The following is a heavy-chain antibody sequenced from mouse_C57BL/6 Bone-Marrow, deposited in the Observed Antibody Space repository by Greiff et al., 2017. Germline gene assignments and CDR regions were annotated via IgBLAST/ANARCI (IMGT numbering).Heavy chain of an antibody. Sequence: QVQLQQPGAELVRPGTSVKLSCKASGYTFTSYWMHWVKQRPGQGLEWIGVIDPSDSYTNYNQKFKGKATLTVDTSSSTAYRRLSSQASEDSAVYYCARGWFAYWGQGTLVTVSA. CDR1: GYTFTSYW. V-gene: IGHV1-59*01. CDR3: ARGWFAY. CDR2: IDPSDSYT. J-gene: IGHJ3*01.